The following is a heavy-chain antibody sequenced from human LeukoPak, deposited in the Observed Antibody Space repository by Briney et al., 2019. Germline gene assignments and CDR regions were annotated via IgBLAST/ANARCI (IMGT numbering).Heavy chain of an antibody. CDR1: GYTFTSYY. D-gene: IGHD4-17*01. CDR2: INPSGGST. CDR3: ARDFLDDYGDYVEWYFDL. V-gene: IGHV1-46*01. J-gene: IGHJ2*01. Sequence: ASVKVSCKASGYTFTSYYMHWVRQAPGQGLEWMGIINPSGGSTSYAQKFQGRVTMTRDTSTSTVYMELSSLRSEDTAVYYCARDFLDDYGDYVEWYFDLWGRGTLVTVSS.